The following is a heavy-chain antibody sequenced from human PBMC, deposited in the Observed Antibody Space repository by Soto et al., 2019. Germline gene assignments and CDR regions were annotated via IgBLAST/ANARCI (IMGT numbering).Heavy chain of an antibody. CDR2: IYWDDDK. Sequence: QITFKESGPTLVKPTQTLTLICSFSGFSLSTTGVGVGWIRQPPGKALEWLALIYWDDDKRYNPSLNSRLTITKDTLKNQVVLAMTNMDPVDTATYYCVQSRCGGDCLQSYSSHSYYGLDVWGQGTTVTVSS. J-gene: IGHJ6*02. CDR3: VQSRCGGDCLQSYSSHSYYGLDV. D-gene: IGHD2-21*02. V-gene: IGHV2-5*02. CDR1: GFSLSTTGVG.